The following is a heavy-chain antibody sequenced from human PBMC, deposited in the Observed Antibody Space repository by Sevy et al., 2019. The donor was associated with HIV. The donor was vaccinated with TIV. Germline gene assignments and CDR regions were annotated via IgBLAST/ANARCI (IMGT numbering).Heavy chain of an antibody. CDR3: ARGVAATGSVRSYFFDY. Sequence: GESLRLSCAASGFTFSDYYMNWIRQAPGKGLEWVSYISSTGSTIYYADSVKGRFTISRDNAKNSLYLQMNSLRAEDTAVYYCARGVAATGSVRSYFFDYWGQGTLVTVSS. V-gene: IGHV3-11*01. D-gene: IGHD6-13*01. CDR1: GFTFSDYY. J-gene: IGHJ4*02. CDR2: ISSTGSTI.